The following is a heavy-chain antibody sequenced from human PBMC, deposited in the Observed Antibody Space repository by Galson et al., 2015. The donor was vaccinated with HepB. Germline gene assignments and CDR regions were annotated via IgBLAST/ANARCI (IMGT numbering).Heavy chain of an antibody. D-gene: IGHD3-10*01. CDR3: ARDHIRGSGSLHWFDP. J-gene: IGHJ5*02. CDR2: ISYDGSNK. CDR1: GFTFSSYA. V-gene: IGHV3-30*04. Sequence: SLRLSCAASGFTFSSYAMHWVRQAPGKGLEWVAVISYDGSNKYYADSVKGRFTISRDNSKNTLYLQMNSLRAEDTAVYYCARDHIRGSGSLHWFDPWGQGTLVTVSS.